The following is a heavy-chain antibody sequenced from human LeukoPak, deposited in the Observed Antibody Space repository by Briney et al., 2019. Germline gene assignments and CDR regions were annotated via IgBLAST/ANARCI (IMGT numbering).Heavy chain of an antibody. J-gene: IGHJ3*02. CDR2: IIPIFGTA. V-gene: IGHV1-69*13. CDR1: GGTFSSYA. CDR3: ARDETYYDFWSGYRI. D-gene: IGHD3-3*01. Sequence: SVKVSCKASGGTFSSYAISWVRQAPGQGLEWMGGIIPIFGTANYAQKFQGRVTITADESTSTAYMELSSLRSEDTAVYYCARDETYYDFWSGYRIWGLGTMVTVPS.